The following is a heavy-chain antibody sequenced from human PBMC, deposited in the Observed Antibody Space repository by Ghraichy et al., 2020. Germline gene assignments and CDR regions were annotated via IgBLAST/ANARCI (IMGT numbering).Heavy chain of an antibody. CDR3: AKDGLPYSGTYFSLNWFDR. J-gene: IGHJ5*02. CDR2: ISGSGVTT. Sequence: GSLRLSCAASGFTFSTYAMTWVHQAPGKGLKCVSGISGSGVTTYYADSVKGRFTISRDNSRNTLYLQMNSLRAEDTAVYYCAKDGLPYSGTYFSLNWFDRWGQGTLVTVSS. CDR1: GFTFSTYA. D-gene: IGHD1-26*01. V-gene: IGHV3-23*01.